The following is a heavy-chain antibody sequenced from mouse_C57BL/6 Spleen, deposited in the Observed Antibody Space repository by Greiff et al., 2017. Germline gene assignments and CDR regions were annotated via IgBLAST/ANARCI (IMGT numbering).Heavy chain of an antibody. V-gene: IGHV1-54*01. CDR1: GYAFTNYL. Sequence: LQESGAELVRPGTSVKVSCKASGYAFTNYLIEWVKQRPGQGLEWIGVINPGSGGTNYNEKFKGKATLTADKSSSTAYMQLSSLTSEDSAVYFCARGRFPLYYFDYWGQGTTLTVSS. J-gene: IGHJ2*01. CDR2: INPGSGGT. CDR3: ARGRFPLYYFDY.